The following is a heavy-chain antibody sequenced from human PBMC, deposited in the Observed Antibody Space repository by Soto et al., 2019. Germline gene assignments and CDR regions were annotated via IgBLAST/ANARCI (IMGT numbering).Heavy chain of an antibody. D-gene: IGHD3-3*01. CDR3: ARETSYDFWSGPQTMDV. Sequence: QVQLVESGGGVVQPGTSLRRSCAPSGFTFSSYVMQWVRQAPGKGLEWVSVVHYDGTKKYYADSVRGRFTISRDNSENILYLQMNSLRPDDTAVYFCARETSYDFWSGPQTMDVWGQGTTVTVSS. J-gene: IGHJ6*02. V-gene: IGHV3-33*01. CDR1: GFTFSSYV. CDR2: VHYDGTKK.